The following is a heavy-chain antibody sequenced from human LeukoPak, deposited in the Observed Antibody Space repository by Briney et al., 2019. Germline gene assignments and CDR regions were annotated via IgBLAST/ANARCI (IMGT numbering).Heavy chain of an antibody. CDR1: GYSFTSYW. V-gene: IGHV5-51*01. J-gene: IGHJ3*02. CDR2: IYPGDSDT. D-gene: IGHD3-22*01. CDR3: ARLNYDSRGMPDAFDI. Sequence: GESLKIYCKGSGYSFTSYWIGWVRQMPGKGLEWMGIIYPGDSDTRYSPSFQGQVTISADKSISTAYLQWSSLKASDTAMYYCARLNYDSRGMPDAFDIWGQGTMVTVSS.